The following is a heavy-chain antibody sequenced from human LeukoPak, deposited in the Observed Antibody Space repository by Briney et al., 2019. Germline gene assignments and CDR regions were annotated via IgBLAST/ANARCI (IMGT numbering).Heavy chain of an antibody. J-gene: IGHJ3*02. CDR2: IKQDGSEK. CDR3: ARRTSRDLHRFVNPDAFDI. Sequence: GGSLRLSCAASGFTFSSYWMSWVRQAPGKGLEWVANIKQDGSEKYYVDSVKGRFTISRDNAKNSLYLQMNSLRAEDTAVYYCARRTSRDLHRFVNPDAFDIWGQGTMVTVSS. V-gene: IGHV3-7*01. CDR1: GFTFSSYW. D-gene: IGHD1-14*01.